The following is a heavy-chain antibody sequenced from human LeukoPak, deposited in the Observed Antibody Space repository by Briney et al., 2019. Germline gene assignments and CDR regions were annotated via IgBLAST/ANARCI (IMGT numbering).Heavy chain of an antibody. V-gene: IGHV3-21*01. Sequence: GGSLRLSCAASGVTFSSYSMNWVRQAPGKGLEWVSSISSSSSYIYYADSVKGRFTISRDTAKNSLYLQMNSLRAEDTAVYYCARGRVSSSSIFDYWGQGTLVTVSS. CDR1: GVTFSSYS. CDR3: ARGRVSSSSIFDY. J-gene: IGHJ4*02. CDR2: ISSSSSYI. D-gene: IGHD6-6*01.